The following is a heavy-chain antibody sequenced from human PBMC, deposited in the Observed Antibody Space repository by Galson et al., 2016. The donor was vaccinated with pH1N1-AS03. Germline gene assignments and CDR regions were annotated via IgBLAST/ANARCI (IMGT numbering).Heavy chain of an antibody. D-gene: IGHD2/OR15-2a*01. CDR2: ISSSSNTI. J-gene: IGHJ6*03. V-gene: IGHV3-48*01. Sequence: SLRLSCAASRFTFSSYGMNWVRQAPGKGLEWLSYISSSSNTIYYADSVKGRFTISRDYGKNSLYLQMNGLRAEDTAVYYCAREEKNRFRDYYYMDVWGKGTTVTVSS. CDR1: RFTFSSYG. CDR3: AREEKNRFRDYYYMDV.